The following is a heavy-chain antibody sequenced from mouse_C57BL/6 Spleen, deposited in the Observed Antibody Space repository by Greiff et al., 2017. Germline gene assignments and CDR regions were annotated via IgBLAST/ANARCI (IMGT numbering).Heavy chain of an antibody. CDR1: GFTFSSYA. D-gene: IGHD2-5*01. J-gene: IGHJ1*03. Sequence: EVQRVESGGGLVKPGGSLKLSCAASGFTFSSYAMSWVRQTPEKRLEWVATISDGGSYTYYPDNVKGRFTISRDNAKNNLYLQMSHLKSEDTAMYYCASSNYDWYFDVWGTGTTVTVSS. V-gene: IGHV5-4*01. CDR2: ISDGGSYT. CDR3: ASSNYDWYFDV.